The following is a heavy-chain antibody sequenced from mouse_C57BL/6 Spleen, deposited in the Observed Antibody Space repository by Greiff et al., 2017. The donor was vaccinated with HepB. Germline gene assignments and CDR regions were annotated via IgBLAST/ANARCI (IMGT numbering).Heavy chain of an antibody. CDR2: IYPGSGST. CDR1: GYTFTSYW. CDR3: ARRGSNYGAMDY. V-gene: IGHV1-55*01. J-gene: IGHJ4*01. D-gene: IGHD2-5*01. Sequence: LVESGAELVKPGASVKMSCKASGYTFTSYWITWVKQRPGQGLEWIGDIYPGSGSTNYNEKFKSKATLTVDTSSSTAYMQLSSLTSEDSAVYYCARRGSNYGAMDYWGQGTSVTVSS.